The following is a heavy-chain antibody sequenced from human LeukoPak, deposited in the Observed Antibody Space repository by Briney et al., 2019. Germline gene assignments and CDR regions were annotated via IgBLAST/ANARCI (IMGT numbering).Heavy chain of an antibody. Sequence: RPGGSLRLSCAASGFTVRSNYMSWVRQAPGKGLEWVSVIYSGGSTYYADSVKGRFAISRHNSKNTLYLEMNSLRPEDTAVYYCARDEMAADYWGQGTLVTVSS. V-gene: IGHV3-53*04. J-gene: IGHJ4*02. CDR1: GFTVRSNY. D-gene: IGHD6-19*01. CDR2: IYSGGST. CDR3: ARDEMAADY.